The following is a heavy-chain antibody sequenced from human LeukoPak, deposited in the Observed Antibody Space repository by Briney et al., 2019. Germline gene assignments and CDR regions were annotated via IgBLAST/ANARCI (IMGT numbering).Heavy chain of an antibody. Sequence: PSETLSLTCAVYGGSFSGYYWSWIRQPPGKGLEWIGEINHSGSTNYTPSLKSRVTISVDTSKNQFSLKLSSVTAADTAVYYCARGGKYYYDSSGYPYWGQGTLVTVSS. J-gene: IGHJ4*02. CDR3: ARGGKYYYDSSGYPY. CDR2: INHSGST. CDR1: GGSFSGYY. D-gene: IGHD3-22*01. V-gene: IGHV4-34*01.